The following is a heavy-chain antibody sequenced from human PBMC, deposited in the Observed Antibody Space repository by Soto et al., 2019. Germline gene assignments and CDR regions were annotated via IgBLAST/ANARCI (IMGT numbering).Heavy chain of an antibody. D-gene: IGHD3-9*01. CDR3: ARQGDILTGYHYYFDY. J-gene: IGHJ4*02. V-gene: IGHV4-61*01. Sequence: SDTLSLTCTVSGGSVSSGSYYWSWIRQPPGKGLEWFGYIYYSGSTSYNPSLKSRVTISVDTSKNQFSLKLYSVTAADTAVYYCARQGDILTGYHYYFDYWGPGTLVTVSS. CDR2: IYYSGST. CDR1: GGSVSSGSYY.